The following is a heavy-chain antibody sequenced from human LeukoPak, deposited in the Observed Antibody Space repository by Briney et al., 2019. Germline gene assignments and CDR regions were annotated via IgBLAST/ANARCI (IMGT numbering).Heavy chain of an antibody. CDR3: AKADY. CDR2: ISGSGGST. CDR1: GGSISSYY. V-gene: IGHV3-23*01. Sequence: ETLSLTCTVSGGSISSYYWSWVRQAPGKGLEWVSAISGSGGSTYYADSVKGRFTISRDNSKNTLYLQMNSLRAEDTAVYYCAKADYWGQGTLVTVSS. J-gene: IGHJ4*02.